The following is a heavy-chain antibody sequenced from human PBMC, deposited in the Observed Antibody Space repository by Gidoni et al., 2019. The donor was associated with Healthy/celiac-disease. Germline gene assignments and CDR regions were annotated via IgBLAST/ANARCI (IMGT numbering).Heavy chain of an antibody. CDR1: GGSIRSGGYY. D-gene: IGHD2-15*01. V-gene: IGHV4-31*03. CDR3: ARGGCSGGSCYSDY. Sequence: QVQLQESGPGLVKPSQTLSLTCTVSGGSIRSGGYYWSWIRQHPGRGLEWIGYIYYSGSTYYNPSLKSRVTISVDTSKNQFSLKLSSVTAADTAVYYCARGGCSGGSCYSDYWGQGTLVTVSS. J-gene: IGHJ4*02. CDR2: IYYSGST.